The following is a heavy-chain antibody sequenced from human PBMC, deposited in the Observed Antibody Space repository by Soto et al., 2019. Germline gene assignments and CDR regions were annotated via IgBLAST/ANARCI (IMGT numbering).Heavy chain of an antibody. V-gene: IGHV5-51*01. CDR2: IYPGDSDT. CDR1: GYSFTNYW. CDR3: ARSRITGSTWSFDY. J-gene: IGHJ4*02. Sequence: GESQKISNKVSGYSFTNYWSGWVRQIPGKGLEWMGIIYPGDSDTGYRPSFQGQVTVSADKSISTAYLQWSSLKASDTAMYYCARSRITGSTWSFDYWGQGTLVTVSS. D-gene: IGHD1-20*01.